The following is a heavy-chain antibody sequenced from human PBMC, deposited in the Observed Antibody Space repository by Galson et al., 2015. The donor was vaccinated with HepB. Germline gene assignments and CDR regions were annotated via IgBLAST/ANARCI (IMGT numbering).Heavy chain of an antibody. Sequence: SLRLSCAASGFTFSTYSMHWVRQAPGKGLEYLSTISANGGSTYYADSVKGRFTISRDNSKNTLYLQVSSLRDEDTAVFYCMRGGYNPRGSSAPGARATL. V-gene: IGHV3-64D*06. D-gene: IGHD1-14*01. CDR2: ISANGGST. CDR3: MRGGYNPRGSSAP. CDR1: GFTFSTYS. J-gene: IGHJ2*01.